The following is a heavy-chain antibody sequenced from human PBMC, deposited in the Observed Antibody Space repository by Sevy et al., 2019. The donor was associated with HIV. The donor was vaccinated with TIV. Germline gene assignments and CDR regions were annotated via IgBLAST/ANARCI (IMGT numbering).Heavy chain of an antibody. CDR2: IYYSGST. J-gene: IGHJ4*02. CDR3: AGDMLGYCSSTSCYAEWYFDY. D-gene: IGHD2-2*01. Sequence: SETLSLTCTVSGGSISSYYWSWIRQPPGKGLEWIGYIYYSGSTNYNPSLKSRVTISVDTSKNQFSLKLSSVTAADTAVYYCAGDMLGYCSSTSCYAEWYFDYWGQGTLVTVSS. CDR1: GGSISSYY. V-gene: IGHV4-59*01.